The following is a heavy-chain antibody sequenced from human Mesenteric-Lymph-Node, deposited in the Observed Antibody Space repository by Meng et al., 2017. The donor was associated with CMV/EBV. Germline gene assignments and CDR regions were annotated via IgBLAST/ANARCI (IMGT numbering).Heavy chain of an antibody. Sequence: HITLRESSPTLVKPRQTLTLTCTFSGFALRTYGVGMDWIRHPPGKALEWLALIYCDDDKCSNPLLKSRLTITKDTSQNQVVLKMTNMNPVDTATYYCANRGGSGSYHPWGQGTLVTVSS. CDR3: ANRGGSGSYHP. J-gene: IGHJ5*02. CDR1: GFALRTYGVG. V-gene: IGHV2-5*02. CDR2: IYCDDDK. D-gene: IGHD3-10*01.